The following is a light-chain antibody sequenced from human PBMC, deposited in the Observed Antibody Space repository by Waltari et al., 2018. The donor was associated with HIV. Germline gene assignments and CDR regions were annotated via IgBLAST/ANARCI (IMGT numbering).Light chain of an antibody. Sequence: QSVLTQPPSASGTPGQRVTISGSGGSSNHRSIPVTWYQPFPGMAPKLLIYSNNQRPSGVPDRFSGSKSGTSASLAISGLQSEDEGDYYCAAWDDSLNGYYVFGTGTKVTVL. J-gene: IGLJ1*01. CDR1: SSNHRSIP. V-gene: IGLV1-44*01. CDR2: SNN. CDR3: AAWDDSLNGYYV.